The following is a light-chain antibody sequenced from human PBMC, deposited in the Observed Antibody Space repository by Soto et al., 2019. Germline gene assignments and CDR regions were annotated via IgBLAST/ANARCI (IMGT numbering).Light chain of an antibody. V-gene: IGLV2-14*01. CDR3: SSYVGRNTYL. Sequence: QSVLTQPASVSGSPGQSITISCTGTSSDVGGYNYVSWYQQHPGKAPKLIIYEVSNRPSGVSNRFSGSKSGNKASLTISGLQAEDEADYYCSSYVGRNTYLFGSGTKLTVL. CDR1: SSDVGGYNY. CDR2: EVS. J-gene: IGLJ1*01.